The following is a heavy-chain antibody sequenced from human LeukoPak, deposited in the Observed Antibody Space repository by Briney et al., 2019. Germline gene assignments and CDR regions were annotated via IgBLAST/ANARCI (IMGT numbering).Heavy chain of an antibody. CDR1: GYTFTSYG. J-gene: IGHJ1*01. CDR3: ARDNPPYSSGRGYFQH. V-gene: IGHV1-18*01. Sequence: EASVKVSCKASGYTFTSYGISWVRQAPGQGLEWMGWISAYNGNTNYAQKLQGRVTMTTDTSTSTAYMELRSLRSDDTAVYYCARDNPPYSSGRGYFQHWGQGTLVTVSS. CDR2: ISAYNGNT. D-gene: IGHD6-19*01.